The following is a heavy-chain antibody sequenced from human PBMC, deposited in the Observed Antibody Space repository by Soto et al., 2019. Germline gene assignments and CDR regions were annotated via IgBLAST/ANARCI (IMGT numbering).Heavy chain of an antibody. J-gene: IGHJ5*01. Sequence: ASVKVSCKTSGYTFTAYYMHWLRQAPGHGLEWLGWTSPRTDGAKYSHKFQGRVSMTRNTSITTAYMELTGLSTDDTAVYYCARSSGSYSKWFDSWGQGTLVTVSS. CDR3: ARSSGSYSKWFDS. CDR2: TSPRTDGA. V-gene: IGHV1-2*02. CDR1: GYTFTAYY. D-gene: IGHD3-10*01.